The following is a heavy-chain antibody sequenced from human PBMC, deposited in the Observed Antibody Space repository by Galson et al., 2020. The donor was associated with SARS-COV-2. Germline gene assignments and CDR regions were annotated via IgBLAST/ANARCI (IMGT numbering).Heavy chain of an antibody. V-gene: IGHV1-24*01. CDR3: ATAKILGYYYYGMDV. CDR2: FDPEDGET. J-gene: IGHJ6*02. Sequence: ASVKVSCKVSGYTLTELSMHWVRQAPGKGLEWMGGFDPEDGETIYAQKFQGRVTMTEDTSTDTAYMELNSLRSEDTAVYYCATAKILGYYYYGMDVWGQGTTVTVSS. D-gene: IGHD3-16*01. CDR1: GYTLTELS.